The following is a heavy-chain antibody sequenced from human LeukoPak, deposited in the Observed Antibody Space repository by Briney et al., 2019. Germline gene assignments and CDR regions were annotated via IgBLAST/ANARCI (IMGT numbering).Heavy chain of an antibody. D-gene: IGHD3-9*01. CDR3: TRGFYDILTGFQDAFDI. J-gene: IGHJ3*02. CDR1: GYTFTGYY. Sequence: GASVKVSCKASGYTFTGYYMHWVRQAPGQGLEWMGWINPNSGDTNYAQKSQGRVTMTTDTSISTAYMELSRLRSDDTAVYYCTRGFYDILTGFQDAFDIWGQGTMVTVSS. V-gene: IGHV1-2*02. CDR2: INPNSGDT.